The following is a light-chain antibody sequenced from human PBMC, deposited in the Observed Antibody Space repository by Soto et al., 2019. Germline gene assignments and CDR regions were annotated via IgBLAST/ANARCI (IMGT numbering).Light chain of an antibody. CDR1: ESVSTF. CDR3: QHYAGGSRIT. J-gene: IGKJ5*01. Sequence: EIVLTQSPATLSLSPGERATLSCRASESVSTFLAWYQQKPGQAPRLLSYEASSRATGIPARFSGGGSGTVFTLTISRLEPEDFAVYYCQHYAGGSRITFGQGTRLEI. CDR2: EAS. V-gene: IGKV3-11*01.